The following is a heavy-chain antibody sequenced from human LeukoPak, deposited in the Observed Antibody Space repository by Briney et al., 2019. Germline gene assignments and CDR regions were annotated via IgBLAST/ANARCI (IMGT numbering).Heavy chain of an antibody. J-gene: IGHJ5*02. CDR1: GGSIRSDY. CDR3: ARYSHYVRWFDP. D-gene: IGHD4-11*01. V-gene: IGHV4-59*01. CDR2: INYDGSA. Sequence: SETLSLICTDSGGSIRSDYWSWIRQPTGKGLEWIGNINYDGSANYNPSLKSRVTISLDTPKNQFSLKLTSVTAADTAVYYCARYSHYVRWFDPWGQGTLVTVSS.